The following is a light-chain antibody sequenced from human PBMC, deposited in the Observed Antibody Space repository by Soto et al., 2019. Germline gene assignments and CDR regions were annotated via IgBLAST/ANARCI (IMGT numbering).Light chain of an antibody. V-gene: IGLV2-14*01. CDR3: SSYTSTSTYV. Sequence: QSALTQPASVSGSPGQSIAISCTGTSSDVGSYNYVSWYQQHPGKAPKLMIYDVSNRPSGVSDRFSGSKSGNTASLTISGLQAEDEADDYCSSYTSTSTYVFGNGTKVTVL. J-gene: IGLJ1*01. CDR2: DVS. CDR1: SSDVGSYNY.